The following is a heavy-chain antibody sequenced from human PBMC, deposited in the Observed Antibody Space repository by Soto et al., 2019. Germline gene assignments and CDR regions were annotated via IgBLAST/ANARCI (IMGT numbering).Heavy chain of an antibody. Sequence: QVQLVQSGAEVKKPGASVKVSCKASGYTFTSYVISWVRQAPGQGLEWMGWISAYNGNTNYAQKLQGRVTMTTDTSPSTAYMELRSLRSDDTAVYYCATYHEQLVLYGMDVWGQGTTVTVSS. CDR3: ATYHEQLVLYGMDV. J-gene: IGHJ6*02. CDR2: ISAYNGNT. D-gene: IGHD6-13*01. CDR1: GYTFTSYV. V-gene: IGHV1-18*01.